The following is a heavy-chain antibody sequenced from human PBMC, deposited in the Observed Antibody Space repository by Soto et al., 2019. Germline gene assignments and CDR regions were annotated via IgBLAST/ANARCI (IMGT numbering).Heavy chain of an antibody. D-gene: IGHD1-26*01. J-gene: IGHJ4*02. Sequence: QVQLQESGPGLVKPSQTLSLTCTVSGDSITSGDFYWTWIRQPPGKGLEWIGYVSYSGSTYSNPALGSGVSMSVDTSKNQFSLKGYSVTSADTAVYYCARGEWGLPIESWGQGTVVTVSP. CDR1: GDSITSGDFY. CDR3: ARGEWGLPIES. V-gene: IGHV4-30-4*01. CDR2: VSYSGST.